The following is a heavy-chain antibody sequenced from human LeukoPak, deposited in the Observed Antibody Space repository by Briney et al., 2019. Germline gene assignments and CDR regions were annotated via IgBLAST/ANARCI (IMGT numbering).Heavy chain of an antibody. CDR2: ISAYNGNT. CDR3: ARDHHDFWSAHDQDFFDY. CDR1: GYTFNNYG. J-gene: IGHJ4*02. D-gene: IGHD3-3*01. V-gene: IGHV1-18*01. Sequence: ASVKVSCKASGYTFNNYGISWVRQAPGQGLEWIGWISAYNGNTNYVEKHRDRVTVTACASTTTVYLELRSLTSDDTAVYYCARDHHDFWSAHDQDFFDYWGQGTLVTVSS.